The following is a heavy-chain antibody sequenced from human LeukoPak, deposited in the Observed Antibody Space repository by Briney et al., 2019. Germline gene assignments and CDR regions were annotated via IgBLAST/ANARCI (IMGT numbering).Heavy chain of an antibody. CDR2: IHPKTGVT. CDR3: ARDHNWGPDY. V-gene: IGHV1-2*02. CDR1: GYSFTDHY. D-gene: IGHD7-27*01. Sequence: ASVTVSCKASGYSFTDHYLHWLRQAPGQGLEWMAWIHPKTGVTNYAERFQGRLSLTRDTANSTLYMELKSQTSDDTGDYDCARDHNWGPDYWGQGTLVRVSS. J-gene: IGHJ4*02.